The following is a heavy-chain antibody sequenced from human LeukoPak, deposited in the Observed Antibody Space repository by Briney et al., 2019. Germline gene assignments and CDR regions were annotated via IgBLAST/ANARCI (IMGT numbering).Heavy chain of an antibody. V-gene: IGHV3-23*01. CDR3: AKEAPVGYCGGDCYRPSDY. CDR2: ISGSGDST. Sequence: PGGSLRLSCAASGFTFSTYAVNWVRQAPGKGLEWVSTISGSGDSTYYADSVKGRFTISRDNSKNTLYLQMNSLRAEDTAVYYCAKEAPVGYCGGDCYRPSDYWGQGTLVTVSS. CDR1: GFTFSTYA. D-gene: IGHD2-21*02. J-gene: IGHJ4*02.